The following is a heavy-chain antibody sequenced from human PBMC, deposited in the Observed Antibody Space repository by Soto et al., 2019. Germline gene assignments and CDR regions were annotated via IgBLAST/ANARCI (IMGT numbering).Heavy chain of an antibody. D-gene: IGHD3-3*01. Sequence: EVQLVESGGGLVQPGRSLRLSCAASGFTFDDYAMHWVRQAPGKGLEWVSGVSWNSGSEGYADSVKGRFTISRDNVNKSLHLQMNNLEPEDTAVYFCASSRGRGDFWSGYVAFDIWGQGTMVTVS. CDR1: GFTFDDYA. J-gene: IGHJ3*02. CDR3: ASSRGRGDFWSGYVAFDI. CDR2: VSWNSGSE. V-gene: IGHV3-9*01.